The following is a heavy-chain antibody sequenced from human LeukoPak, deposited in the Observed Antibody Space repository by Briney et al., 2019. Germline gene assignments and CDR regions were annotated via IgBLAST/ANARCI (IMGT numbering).Heavy chain of an antibody. CDR3: ARGYCSSTSCYKAVGY. CDR2: INWNGGSI. CDR1: GFTFDDYG. D-gene: IGHD2-2*02. V-gene: IGHV3-20*04. Sequence: GGSLRLSCAASGFTFDDYGMTWVRQAPGKGLEWVSSINWNGGSIGYADSVKGRFTISRDSAKNSLYLQMNSLRAEDTAVYYCARGYCSSTSCYKAVGYWGQGTLVTVSS. J-gene: IGHJ4*02.